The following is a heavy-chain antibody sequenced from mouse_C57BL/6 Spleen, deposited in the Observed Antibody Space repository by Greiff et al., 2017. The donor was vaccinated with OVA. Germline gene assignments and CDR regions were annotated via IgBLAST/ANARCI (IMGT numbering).Heavy chain of an antibody. CDR1: GYTFTGYW. Sequence: QVQLQQSGAELMKPGASVKLSCKATGYTFTGYWIEWVKQRPGHGLEWIGEILPGSGSTNYNEKFKGKATFTADTSSNTAYMQLSSLTTEDSAIDSCAGPSTTVPYYLDYWGQGTTLTVSS. D-gene: IGHD1-1*01. V-gene: IGHV1-9*01. J-gene: IGHJ2*01. CDR2: ILPGSGST. CDR3: AGPSTTVPYYLDY.